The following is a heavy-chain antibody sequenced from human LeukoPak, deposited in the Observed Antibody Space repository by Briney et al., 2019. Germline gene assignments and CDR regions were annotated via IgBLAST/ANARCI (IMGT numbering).Heavy chain of an antibody. CDR2: ISYSGST. J-gene: IGHJ4*02. Sequence: SETLSLTCTVSGGSLSSYYWSWIRQPPGKGLEWIGYISYSGSTNYNPSLKSRVTISVDTSKNQFSLKLSSVTAADTAVYYCARARGSGYPDYWGQGTLVTVSS. D-gene: IGHD3-3*01. V-gene: IGHV4-59*01. CDR3: ARARGSGYPDY. CDR1: GGSLSSYY.